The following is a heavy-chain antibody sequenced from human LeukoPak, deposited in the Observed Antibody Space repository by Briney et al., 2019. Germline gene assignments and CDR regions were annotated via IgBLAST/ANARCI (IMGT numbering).Heavy chain of an antibody. Sequence: GGSLRLSCAASGFTFSSYWMHWVRQAPGKGLVWVSRINSDGSSTNCADSVKGRFTISRDNAKNTLYLQMNRLRVEDTAVYYCARDPRYCSDTSCWPYNWLDPWGQGTLVTVS. CDR3: ARDPRYCSDTSCWPYNWLDP. J-gene: IGHJ5*02. CDR2: INSDGSST. V-gene: IGHV3-74*01. D-gene: IGHD2-2*01. CDR1: GFTFSSYW.